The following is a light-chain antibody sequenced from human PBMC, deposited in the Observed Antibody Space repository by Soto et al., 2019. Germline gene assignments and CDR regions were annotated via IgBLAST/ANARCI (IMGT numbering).Light chain of an antibody. CDR2: EAS. CDR1: QSVSSY. Sequence: EIVLTQSPATLSLSPGERATLSCRASQSVSSYLAWYQQKPGQAPRLLIYEASSRATGIPDRFSGSGSGTDFTLTVSRLEPEDFAVYYCQQYGASPETFGQGTKVDIK. J-gene: IGKJ1*01. CDR3: QQYGASPET. V-gene: IGKV3-20*01.